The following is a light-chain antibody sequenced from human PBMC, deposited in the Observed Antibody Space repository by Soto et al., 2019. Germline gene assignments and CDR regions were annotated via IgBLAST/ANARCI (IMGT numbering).Light chain of an antibody. CDR3: QQYGSSRT. Sequence: IVFKQSPCSLSLSTGERATLSCRASQSVSSSYLAWYQQKPGQAPRLLIYGASSRATGIPDRFSGSGSGTDFTLTISRLEPEDFAVYYCQQYGSSRTFGQGTKVDVK. V-gene: IGKV3-20*01. CDR2: GAS. J-gene: IGKJ1*01. CDR1: QSVSSSY.